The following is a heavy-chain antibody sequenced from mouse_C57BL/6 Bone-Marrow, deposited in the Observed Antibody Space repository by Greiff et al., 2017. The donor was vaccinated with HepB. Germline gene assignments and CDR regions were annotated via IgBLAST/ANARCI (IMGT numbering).Heavy chain of an antibody. D-gene: IGHD3-1*01. CDR3: ARDRAAWYFDV. V-gene: IGHV5-15*01. Sequence: EVQVVESGGGLVQPGGSLKLSCAASGFTFSDYGMAWVRQAPRKGPEWVAFISNLAYSIYYADTVTGRFTISRENAKNNLYLQMSHLKSEDTAMYYCARDRAAWYFDVWGTGTTVTVSS. CDR1: GFTFSDYG. CDR2: ISNLAYSI. J-gene: IGHJ1*03.